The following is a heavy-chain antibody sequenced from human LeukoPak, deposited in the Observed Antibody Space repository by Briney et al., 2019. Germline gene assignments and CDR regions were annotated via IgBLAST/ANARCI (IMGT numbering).Heavy chain of an antibody. CDR2: IRHDGNKK. J-gene: IGHJ4*02. CDR1: GFTFSTFW. V-gene: IGHV3-30*02. CDR3: VKDNPLDY. Sequence: GGSLRLSCAASGFTFSTFWMSWVRLAPGKGLDWVAFIRHDGNKKLYADSVKGRFTISRDNSKNTLYLYVNSLRPDDSAVYYCVKDNPLDYWGQGTLVIVSS.